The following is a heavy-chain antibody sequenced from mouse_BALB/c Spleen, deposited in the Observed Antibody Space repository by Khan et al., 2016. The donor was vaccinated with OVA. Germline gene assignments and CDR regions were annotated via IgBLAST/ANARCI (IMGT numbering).Heavy chain of an antibody. CDR3: ADHLTGSFAY. V-gene: IGHV5-6*01. CDR2: ISSGGDYT. J-gene: IGHJ3*01. D-gene: IGHD4-1*01. CDR1: GFTFSSYS. Sequence: EVQVVESGGDLVKPGGSLKLSCAASGFTFSSYSMSWVRQTPDKRLEWVASISSGGDYTYYPDSVKGRFTISRDNAKNTLYRQMSDLKSEDTAMYYCADHLTGSFAYWGQGTLVTVSA.